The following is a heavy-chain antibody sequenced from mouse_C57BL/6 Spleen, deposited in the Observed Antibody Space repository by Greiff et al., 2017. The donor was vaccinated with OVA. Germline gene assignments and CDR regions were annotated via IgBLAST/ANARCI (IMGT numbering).Heavy chain of an antibody. J-gene: IGHJ2*01. CDR2: INPNNGGT. V-gene: IGHV1-26*01. Sequence: VQLQQSGPELVKPGASVKISCKASGYTFTDYYMNWVKQSHGKSLEWIGDINPNNGGTSYNQKFKGKATLTVDKSSSTAYMELRSLTSEDSAVYYCARGPLDYWGQGTTLTVSS. CDR1: GYTFTDYY. CDR3: ARGPLDY.